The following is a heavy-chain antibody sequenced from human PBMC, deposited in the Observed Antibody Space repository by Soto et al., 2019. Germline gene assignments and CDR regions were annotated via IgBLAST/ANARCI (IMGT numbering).Heavy chain of an antibody. Sequence: PSETLSLTCAVSGGSFSGYYWSWLRPPPGKGLEWIGEINHSGSTDYNPSLKSRVTISVDTSKNQFSLKLSSVTAADTAVYYCARGLVGATGAFNYYYYGMDVWGQGTTVTVSS. CDR3: ARGLVGATGAFNYYYYGMDV. D-gene: IGHD1-26*01. CDR2: INHSGST. J-gene: IGHJ6*02. CDR1: GGSFSGYY. V-gene: IGHV4-34*01.